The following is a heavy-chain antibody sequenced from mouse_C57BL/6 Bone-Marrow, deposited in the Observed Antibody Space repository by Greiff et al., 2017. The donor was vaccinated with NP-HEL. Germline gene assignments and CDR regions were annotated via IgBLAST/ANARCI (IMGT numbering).Heavy chain of an antibody. CDR3: ARVLHEDYFDY. V-gene: IGHV3-6*01. Sequence: EVQLVESGPGLVKPSQSLSLTCSVTGYSITSGYYWNWIRQFPGNKLEWMGYISYDGSNNYNPSLKNRISITRDTSKNQFFLKLNSVTTEDTATYYCARVLHEDYFDYWGQGTTLTVSS. J-gene: IGHJ2*01. CDR2: ISYDGSN. CDR1: GYSITSGYY. D-gene: IGHD2-10*01.